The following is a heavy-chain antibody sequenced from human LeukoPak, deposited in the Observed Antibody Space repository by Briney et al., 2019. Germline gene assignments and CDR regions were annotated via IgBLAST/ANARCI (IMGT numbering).Heavy chain of an antibody. J-gene: IGHJ6*03. D-gene: IGHD1-1*01. CDR3: ARSANDHYYYYMDV. CDR1: GGSISSSSHY. CDR2: VYYSGST. V-gene: IGHV4-39*01. Sequence: SETLSLTCTVSGGSISSSSHYWGWIRQPPGKGLEWIGSVYYSGSTYHNPSLKSRVTISVDTSKNQFSLKLSSVAAADTAVYYCARSANDHYYYYMDVWGKGTTVTVSS.